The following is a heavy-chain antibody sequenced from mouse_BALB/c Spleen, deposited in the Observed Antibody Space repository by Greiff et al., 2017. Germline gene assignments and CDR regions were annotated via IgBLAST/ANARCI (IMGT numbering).Heavy chain of an antibody. J-gene: IGHJ3*01. CDR2: INPSTGYT. V-gene: IGHV1-7*01. CDR3: ARGTGGLAY. D-gene: IGHD3-3*01. Sequence: QVQLKESGAELAKPGASVKMSCKASGYTFTSYWMHWVKQRPGQGLEWIGYINPSTGYTEYNQKFKDKATLTADKSSSTAYMQLSSLTSEDSAVYYGARGTGGLAYWGQGTLVTVSA. CDR1: GYTFTSYW.